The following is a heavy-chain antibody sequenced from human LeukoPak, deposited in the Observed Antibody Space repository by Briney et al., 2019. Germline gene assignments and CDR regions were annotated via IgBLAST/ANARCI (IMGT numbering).Heavy chain of an antibody. D-gene: IGHD6-6*01. V-gene: IGHV1-69*05. CDR1: GGTFSSYA. CDR2: IIPIFGTA. J-gene: IGHJ6*03. CDR3: ARGSTSSSLGYYYYYYYMDV. Sequence: SVKVSFKASGGTFSSYAISWVRQAHGQGLEWMGGIIPIFGTANYAQKFQGRVTITTDESTSTAYMELSSLRSEDTAVYYCARGSTSSSLGYYYYYYYMDVWGKGTTVTVSS.